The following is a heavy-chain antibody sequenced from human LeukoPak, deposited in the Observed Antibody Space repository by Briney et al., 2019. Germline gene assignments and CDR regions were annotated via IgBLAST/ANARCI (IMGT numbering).Heavy chain of an antibody. Sequence: GGSLRLSCAASGFTFSIYSMNWVRQAPGKGLEWVSAISSSSSYIFYADSVKGRFTISRDNAKNSLYLQMNSLRAEDTAVYYRARDRKGSIAAAGTRDYWGQGTLVTVSS. CDR1: GFTFSIYS. V-gene: IGHV3-21*01. J-gene: IGHJ4*02. CDR2: ISSSSSYI. CDR3: ARDRKGSIAAAGTRDY. D-gene: IGHD6-13*01.